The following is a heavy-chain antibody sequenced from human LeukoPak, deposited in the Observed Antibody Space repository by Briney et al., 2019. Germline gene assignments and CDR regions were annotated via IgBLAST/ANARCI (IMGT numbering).Heavy chain of an antibody. CDR2: ISWDGTT. J-gene: IGHJ4*02. V-gene: IGHV3-43*01. CDR3: VKDLSYESSGHVLEY. Sequence: GGSLSLSCLAPGFRFKNYTMNWVRQAPGKPLDWVSLISWDGTTYYTDSVKGRFTISRDNSKNSLYLQMDTLRSEDTAFYYCVKDLSYESSGHVLEYWGQGTLVTVSS. D-gene: IGHD3-22*01. CDR1: GFRFKNYT.